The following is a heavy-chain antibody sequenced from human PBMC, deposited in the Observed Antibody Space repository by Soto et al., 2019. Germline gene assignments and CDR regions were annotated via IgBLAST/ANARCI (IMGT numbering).Heavy chain of an antibody. D-gene: IGHD6-13*01. CDR2: IYPGDSDT. Sequence: PGESLKISCKGSGYSFTSYWIGWVRQMPGKGLEWMGIIYPGDSDTRYSPSFQGQVTISADKSISTAYLQWSSLKASDTAMYYCARREAAAGSIPTEDWLDRWGQGSLVTVSS. J-gene: IGHJ5*02. V-gene: IGHV5-51*03. CDR3: ARREAAAGSIPTEDWLDR. CDR1: GYSFTSYW.